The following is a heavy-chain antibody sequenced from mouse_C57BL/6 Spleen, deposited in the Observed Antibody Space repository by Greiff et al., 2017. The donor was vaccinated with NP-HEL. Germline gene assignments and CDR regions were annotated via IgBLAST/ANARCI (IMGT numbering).Heavy chain of an antibody. V-gene: IGHV10-1*01. CDR3: VRQVYYDYDGFAY. CDR2: IRSKSNNYAT. D-gene: IGHD2-4*01. Sequence: EVMLVESGGGLVQPKGSLKLSCAASGFSFNTYAMNWVRQAPGKGLEWVARIRSKSNNYATYYADSVKDRFTISRDDSESMLYLQMNNLKTEDTAMYYCVRQVYYDYDGFAYWGQGTLVTVSA. CDR1: GFSFNTYA. J-gene: IGHJ3*01.